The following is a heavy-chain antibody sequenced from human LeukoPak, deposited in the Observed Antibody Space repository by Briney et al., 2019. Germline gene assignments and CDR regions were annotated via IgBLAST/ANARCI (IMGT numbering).Heavy chain of an antibody. D-gene: IGHD5-24*01. Sequence: ASVKVSCKASGGTFSSYTISWVRQAPGKGLEWVSAISGSGGSTYYADSVKGRFTISRDNSKNTLYLQMNSLRAEDTAVYYCAKGGAIMATIPYYFDYWGQGTLVTVSS. CDR2: ISGSGGST. J-gene: IGHJ4*02. V-gene: IGHV3-23*01. CDR3: AKGGAIMATIPYYFDY. CDR1: GGTFSSYT.